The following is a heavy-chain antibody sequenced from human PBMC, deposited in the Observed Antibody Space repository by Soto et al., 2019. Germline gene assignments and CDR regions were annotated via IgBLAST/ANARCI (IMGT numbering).Heavy chain of an antibody. CDR2: INAGNGNT. CDR1: GYNFTSYA. CDR3: ARSIVVVTALDY. J-gene: IGHJ4*02. V-gene: IGHV1-3*05. D-gene: IGHD2-21*02. Sequence: QVQLVQSGAEEKKPGASVKVSCKASGYNFTSYAMHWVRQAPGQRLEWMGWINAGNGNTKYSQKFQGRGTITSDTSASTAYMELSSLRSEATAVYYCARSIVVVTALDYWGQGTLVTFSS.